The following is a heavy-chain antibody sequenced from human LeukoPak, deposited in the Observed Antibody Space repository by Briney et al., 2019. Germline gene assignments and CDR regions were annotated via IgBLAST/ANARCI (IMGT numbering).Heavy chain of an antibody. CDR2: IYRSGGT. CDR3: ARGRIVGANYFDY. Sequence: SETLSLTCAVSGGSISSSNWWSWVRQPPGKGLEWIGEIYRSGGTNYNPSLKSRVTISVDKSKNQFSLKLNSLTAADTAVYYCARGRIVGANYFDYWGQGTLVTVSS. V-gene: IGHV4-4*02. CDR1: GGSISSSNW. J-gene: IGHJ4*02. D-gene: IGHD1-26*01.